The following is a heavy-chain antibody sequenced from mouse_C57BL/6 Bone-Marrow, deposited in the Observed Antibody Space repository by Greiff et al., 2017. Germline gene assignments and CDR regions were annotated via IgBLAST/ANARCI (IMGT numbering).Heavy chain of an antibody. Sequence: EVQRVESEGGLVQPGSSMKLSCTASGFTFSDYYMAWVRQVPEKGLEWVANINYDGSSTYYLDSLKSRFIISRDNAKNILYLQMSSLKSEDTATYYCARDGYYFDYWGQGTTLTVSS. CDR1: GFTFSDYY. V-gene: IGHV5-16*01. J-gene: IGHJ2*01. CDR2: INYDGSST. D-gene: IGHD2-2*01. CDR3: ARDGYYFDY.